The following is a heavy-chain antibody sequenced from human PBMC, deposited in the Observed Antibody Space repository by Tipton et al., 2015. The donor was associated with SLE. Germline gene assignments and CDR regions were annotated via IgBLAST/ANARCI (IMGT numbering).Heavy chain of an antibody. V-gene: IGHV5-51*03. Sequence: VQLVQSGAEVKKPGESLKISCKGSGYRFTSYWIAWVRQMPGKGLEWMAIIYPADSETRYSPSFQGQVTISADKSTSTAYLQWSSLKASDTAMYYCATVSSGWYRHFEFWGQGTLVTVSS. CDR1: GYRFTSYW. J-gene: IGHJ4*02. CDR3: ATVSSGWYRHFEF. D-gene: IGHD6-19*01. CDR2: IYPADSET.